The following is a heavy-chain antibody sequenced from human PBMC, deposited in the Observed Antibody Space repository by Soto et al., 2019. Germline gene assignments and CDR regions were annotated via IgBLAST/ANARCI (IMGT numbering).Heavy chain of an antibody. V-gene: IGHV3-21*01. Sequence: GGSLRLSCAASGFTFSSYSMNWVRQAPGKXLEWVSSISSSSSCIYYADSVKGRFTISRDNAKNSLYLQMNSLRAEDTAVYYCARGATGYSSSWYYYGMDVWGQGTTVTVSS. J-gene: IGHJ6*02. CDR3: ARGATGYSSSWYYYGMDV. D-gene: IGHD6-13*01. CDR1: GFTFSSYS. CDR2: ISSSSSCI.